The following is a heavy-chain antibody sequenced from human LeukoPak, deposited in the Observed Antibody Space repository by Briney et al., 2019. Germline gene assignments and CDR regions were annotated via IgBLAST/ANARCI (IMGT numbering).Heavy chain of an antibody. V-gene: IGHV4-4*07. J-gene: IGHJ5*02. CDR1: GGSIRDYH. D-gene: IGHD2-21*02. CDR2: IHASGTT. CDR3: ARDPTLLTPSGVTENWFDT. Sequence: SETLSLTCTVSGGSIRDYHWSWIRQPAGNGLEWIGRIHASGTTRYNPSFESRVTMSTDTSKNQFFLTLSFVTAADTAMYYCARDPTLLTPSGVTENWFDTWGQGTLVIVSS.